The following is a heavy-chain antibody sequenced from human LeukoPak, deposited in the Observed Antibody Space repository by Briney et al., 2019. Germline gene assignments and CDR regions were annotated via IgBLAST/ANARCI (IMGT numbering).Heavy chain of an antibody. D-gene: IGHD3-22*01. CDR2: IIPIFGTA. CDR1: GGTFSSYA. CDR3: ARGENYYDSSGYYFDY. J-gene: IGHJ4*02. Sequence: SVEVSCKASGGTFSSYAISWVRQAPGQGLEWMGGIIPIFGTANYAQKFQGRVTITTDESTSTAYMELSSLRSEDTAVYYCARGENYYDSSGYYFDYWGQGTLVTVSS. V-gene: IGHV1-69*05.